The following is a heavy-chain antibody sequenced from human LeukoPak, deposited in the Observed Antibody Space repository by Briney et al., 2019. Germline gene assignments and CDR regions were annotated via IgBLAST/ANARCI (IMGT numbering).Heavy chain of an antibody. CDR3: ARGSDFWSGYVYGMDV. CDR2: ISYDGSNK. CDR1: GFTFSSYA. V-gene: IGHV3-30*14. J-gene: IGHJ6*02. D-gene: IGHD3-3*01. Sequence: GGSLRLSCAASGFTFSSYAMHWVRQAPGKGLEWVAVISYDGSNKYYADSVKGRFTISRDNSKNTLYLQMNSLRAEDTAVYYCARGSDFWSGYVYGMDVWGQGTTVTVSS.